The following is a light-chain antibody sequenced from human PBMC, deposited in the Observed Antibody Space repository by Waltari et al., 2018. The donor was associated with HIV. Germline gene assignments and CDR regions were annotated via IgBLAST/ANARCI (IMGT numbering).Light chain of an antibody. CDR2: GAS. CDR1: QSVSSSY. Sequence: EVVLTHSPGTLSLSPGERATLSCRASQSVSSSYLAWYQQKHGQAPRLLIYGASTRATGIPNRFSGSGSATDFTLTISKLEPEDFAVYFCQHYGSSWTFGQGTKVEVK. V-gene: IGKV3-20*01. CDR3: QHYGSSWT. J-gene: IGKJ1*01.